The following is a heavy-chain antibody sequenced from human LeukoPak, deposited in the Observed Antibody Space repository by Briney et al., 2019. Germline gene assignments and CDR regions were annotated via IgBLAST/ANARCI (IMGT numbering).Heavy chain of an antibody. CDR3: AKDASLQSKWLVPHFGDY. D-gene: IGHD6-19*01. Sequence: GGSLRLSCAASGSTFSNYAMSWVRQAPGKGLEWVSDISGSGGSTYYADSVKGRFTISRDNSKNTLYLQMNSLRAEDTAVYYCAKDASLQSKWLVPHFGDYWGQGTLVTVSS. CDR2: ISGSGGST. V-gene: IGHV3-23*01. CDR1: GSTFSNYA. J-gene: IGHJ4*02.